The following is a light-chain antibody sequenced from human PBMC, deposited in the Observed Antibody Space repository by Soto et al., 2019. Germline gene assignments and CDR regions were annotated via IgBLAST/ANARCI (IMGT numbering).Light chain of an antibody. CDR1: SSDVGSYNL. J-gene: IGLJ1*01. CDR2: EGS. Sequence: SVLTQPVSVSGSPGQSITISCTGTSSDVGSYNLVSRYQQHPGKAPKLMIYEGSKRPSGVSNRFSGSKSGNTASLTISGLQAEDEADYYCCSYAGSSTYVFGTGTKVTVL. V-gene: IGLV2-23*01. CDR3: CSYAGSSTYV.